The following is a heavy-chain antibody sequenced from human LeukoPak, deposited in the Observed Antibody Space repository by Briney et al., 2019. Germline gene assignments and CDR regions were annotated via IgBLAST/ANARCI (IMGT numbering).Heavy chain of an antibody. V-gene: IGHV4-39*01. D-gene: IGHD6-19*01. J-gene: IGHJ4*02. CDR2: IYHSGST. Sequence: SETLSLTCTVSGDSISSSSFYWGWIRQPPGKGLEWLGSIYHSGSTDYSPSLKSRVTISVDTSTNQLSLKLSSVTAADTAVYYCARALPIAVAVDYWGQGTLVTVSS. CDR1: GDSISSSSFY. CDR3: ARALPIAVAVDY.